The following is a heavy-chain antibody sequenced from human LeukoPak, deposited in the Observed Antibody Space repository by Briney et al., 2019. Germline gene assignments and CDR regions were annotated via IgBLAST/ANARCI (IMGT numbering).Heavy chain of an antibody. V-gene: IGHV3-11*01. J-gene: IGHJ6*03. Sequence: GGSLRLSCAASGFTFSDYYMSWIRQAPGKGLEWVSYISNSGTIIYYAGSVKGRFTISRDNAKNSLYLQMNSLRAEDTALYYCAKSRWGGNYYYYYMDVWGKGTTVTVSS. CDR3: AKSRWGGNYYYYYMDV. CDR1: GFTFSDYY. CDR2: ISNSGTII. D-gene: IGHD2-15*01.